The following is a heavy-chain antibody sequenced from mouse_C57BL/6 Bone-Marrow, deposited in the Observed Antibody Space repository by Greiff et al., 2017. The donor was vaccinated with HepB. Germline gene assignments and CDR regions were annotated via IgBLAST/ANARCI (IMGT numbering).Heavy chain of an antibody. Sequence: VQLQQSGTVLARPGASVKMSCKTSGYTFTSYWMHWVKQRPGQGLEWIGAIYPGNSDTSYNQKFKGKAKLTAVTSASTAYMELSSLTNEDSAVYYCTLMTTVPHYAMDYWGQGTSVTVSS. J-gene: IGHJ4*01. V-gene: IGHV1-5*01. CDR2: IYPGNSDT. CDR3: TLMTTVPHYAMDY. D-gene: IGHD1-2*01. CDR1: GYTFTSYW.